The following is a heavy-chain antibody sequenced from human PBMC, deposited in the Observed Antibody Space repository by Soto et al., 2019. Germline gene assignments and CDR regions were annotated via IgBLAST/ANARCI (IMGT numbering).Heavy chain of an antibody. V-gene: IGHV4-61*01. Sequence: TSETLSLTCTVSGGSVSSVSYYWSWIRQPPGKGLEWIGYISDIAYTSYNPSLKGRVSISVDTSKNQFSLTLTSVTAADTAVYYCARQGFGVLHGLVDVWGQGTTVTVSS. J-gene: IGHJ6*02. CDR2: ISDIAYT. D-gene: IGHD3-10*01. CDR3: ARQGFGVLHGLVDV. CDR1: GGSVSSVSYY.